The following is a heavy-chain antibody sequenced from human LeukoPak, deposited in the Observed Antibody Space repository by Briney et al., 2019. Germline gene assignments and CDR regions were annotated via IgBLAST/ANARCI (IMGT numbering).Heavy chain of an antibody. J-gene: IGHJ4*02. CDR2: IYTSGST. D-gene: IGHD6-19*01. CDR3: TAGQQWLGPFDY. V-gene: IGHV4-4*07. CDR1: GGSISSYY. Sequence: SETLSLTCTVSGGSISSYYWSWIRQPAGKGVEWIGRIYTSGSTNYNPSLKSRVTMSVDTSKNQFSLKLSSVTAADTAVYYCTAGQQWLGPFDYWGQGTLVTVSS.